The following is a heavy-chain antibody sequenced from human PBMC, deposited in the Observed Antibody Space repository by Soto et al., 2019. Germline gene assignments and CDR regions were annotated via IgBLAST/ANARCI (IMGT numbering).Heavy chain of an antibody. CDR3: ERLNWGNWFDP. CDR1: GYSFTSYW. Sequence: GESLKISCKGSGYSFTSYWIGWVRQMPGKGLEWMGIIYPGDSDTRYSTSFQGQVTISADKSISTAYLQWSSLEAADTAMYYCERLNWGNWFDPWGQGTLVTVSS. J-gene: IGHJ5*02. CDR2: IYPGDSDT. V-gene: IGHV5-51*01. D-gene: IGHD7-27*01.